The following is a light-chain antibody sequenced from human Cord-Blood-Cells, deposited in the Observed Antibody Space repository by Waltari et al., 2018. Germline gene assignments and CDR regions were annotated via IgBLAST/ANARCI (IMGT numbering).Light chain of an antibody. V-gene: IGLV2-11*01. CDR3: CSYAGSYTFGVV. J-gene: IGLJ2*01. Sequence: SALTQPRSVSGSPGQSVTISCTGTSSDVGGYNYVSWYQQHPGKAPKLMLYDVSKRPSGGLDRFADSNSGNPASLTISGLQAEDEADYYCCSYAGSYTFGVVFGGGTKLTVL. CDR1: SSDVGGYNY. CDR2: DVS.